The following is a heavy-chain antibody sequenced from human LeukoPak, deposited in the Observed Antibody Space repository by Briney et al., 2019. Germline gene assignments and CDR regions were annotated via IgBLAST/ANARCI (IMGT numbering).Heavy chain of an antibody. CDR3: GRDNGDYRYGYYYGMDV. CDR2: IYYSGST. V-gene: IGHV4-39*07. D-gene: IGHD4-17*01. J-gene: IGHJ6*02. CDR1: GGSISSSSYY. Sequence: PSETLFLTCTVSGGSISSSSYYWGWIRQPPGKGLEWIGSIYYSGSTYYNPSLKSRVTISVDTFKNQFSLKLSSVTAADTGVYYCGRDNGDYRYGYYYGMDVWGQGTTVTVSS.